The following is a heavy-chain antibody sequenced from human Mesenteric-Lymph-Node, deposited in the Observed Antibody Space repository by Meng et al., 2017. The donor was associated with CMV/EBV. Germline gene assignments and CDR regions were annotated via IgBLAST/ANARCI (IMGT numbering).Heavy chain of an antibody. V-gene: IGHV4-34*01. CDR2: ISHSGSP. D-gene: IGHD3-10*01. Sequence: CAVFGVSFSDYSWRWIRQPPGKGLWLIGEISHSGSPIYHPSLKSRVTISVDTSKNQFSLNLNSVTAADTAVYYCASGVRGSGTYFSNSWGQGTLVTVSS. J-gene: IGHJ4*02. CDR3: ASGVRGSGTYFSNS. CDR1: GVSFSDYS.